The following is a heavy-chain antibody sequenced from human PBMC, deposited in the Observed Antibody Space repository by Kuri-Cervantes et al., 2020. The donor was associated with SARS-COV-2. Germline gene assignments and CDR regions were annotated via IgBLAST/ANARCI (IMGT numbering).Heavy chain of an antibody. V-gene: IGHV1-69*02. D-gene: IGHD2-21*02. Sequence: SVKVSCKASGGTFSSYTISWVRQAPGQGLEWMGRIIPILGIANYAQKFQGRVTITADKSTSTAYMELSSLRSEDTAVYYCAADMAYCGGDCYSNYYYYYGMDVWGQGTTVTDSS. J-gene: IGHJ6*02. CDR2: IIPILGIA. CDR3: AADMAYCGGDCYSNYYYYYGMDV. CDR1: GGTFSSYT.